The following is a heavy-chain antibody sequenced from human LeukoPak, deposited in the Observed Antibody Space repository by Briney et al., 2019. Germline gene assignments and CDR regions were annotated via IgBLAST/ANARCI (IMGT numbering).Heavy chain of an antibody. D-gene: IGHD2/OR15-2a*01. V-gene: IGHV1-8*01. CDR2: MNPNSGNT. Sequence: AASVKVSCKASGYTFTSYDINWVRQATGQGLEWMGWMNPNSGNTGYAQKFQGRVTMTRNTSISTAYMELSSLRSEDTAVYYCARVVIQPYRAFDIWGQGTMVTASS. CDR1: GYTFTSYD. CDR3: ARVVIQPYRAFDI. J-gene: IGHJ3*02.